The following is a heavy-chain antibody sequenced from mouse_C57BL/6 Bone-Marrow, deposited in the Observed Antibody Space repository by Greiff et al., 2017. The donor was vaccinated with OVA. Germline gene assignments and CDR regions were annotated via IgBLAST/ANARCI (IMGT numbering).Heavy chain of an antibody. CDR2: IWSDGST. V-gene: IGHV2-6*03. CDR3: AITYDYDRAWFAY. Sequence: VNVVESGPGLVAPSQSLSITCTVSGFSLTSYGVHWVRQPPGKGLEWLVVIWSDGSTTYNSALKSRLSISKDNSKSQVFLKMNSLQTDDTAMYYCAITYDYDRAWFAYWGQGTLVTVSA. CDR1: GFSLTSYG. D-gene: IGHD2-4*01. J-gene: IGHJ3*01.